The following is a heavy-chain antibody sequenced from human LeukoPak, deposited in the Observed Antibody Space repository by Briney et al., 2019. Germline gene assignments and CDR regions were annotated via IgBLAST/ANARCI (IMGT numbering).Heavy chain of an antibody. Sequence: ASVKVSCKASGYTFTGYYMHWVRQAPGQGLEWMGWINPNSGGTNYAQKFQGRVTMTRDTSTSTVYMELSSLRSEDTAVYYCASSRDGYNTIENWGQGTLVTVSS. CDR2: INPNSGGT. CDR1: GYTFTGYY. CDR3: ASSRDGYNTIEN. J-gene: IGHJ4*02. V-gene: IGHV1-2*02. D-gene: IGHD5-24*01.